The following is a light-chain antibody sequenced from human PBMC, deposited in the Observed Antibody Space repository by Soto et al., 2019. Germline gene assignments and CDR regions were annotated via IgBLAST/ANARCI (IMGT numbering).Light chain of an antibody. Sequence: DIQMTQSPSTLSASVGDRVTITCRASQGISSWLAWYQQKPGKAPKLLIYDASSLESGLPSRFSGSGSETEFTLTISSLQPDDFATYYCQQYNSYSWTFGQGTKVEIK. V-gene: IGKV1-5*01. CDR3: QQYNSYSWT. CDR1: QGISSW. CDR2: DAS. J-gene: IGKJ1*01.